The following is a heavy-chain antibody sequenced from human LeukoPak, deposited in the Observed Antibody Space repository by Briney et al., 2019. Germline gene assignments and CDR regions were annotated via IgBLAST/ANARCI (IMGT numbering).Heavy chain of an antibody. V-gene: IGHV4-59*01. D-gene: IGHD2-15*01. CDR3: ARDKVVVAATDWYFDL. J-gene: IGHJ2*01. CDR2: IYYSGST. Sequence: SETLSLTCTVSGGSISSYYWSWIRQPPGKGLEWIGYIYYSGSTNYNPSLKSRVTISVDTPKNQFSLKLSSVTAADTAVYYCARDKVVVAATDWYFDLWGRGTLVTVSS. CDR1: GGSISSYY.